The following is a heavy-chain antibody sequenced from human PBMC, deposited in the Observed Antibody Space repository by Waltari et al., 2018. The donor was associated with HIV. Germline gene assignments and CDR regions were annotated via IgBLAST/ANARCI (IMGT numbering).Heavy chain of an antibody. D-gene: IGHD1-26*01. CDR3: ARSGSYRGYFDY. CDR2: IYYSGST. J-gene: IGHJ4*02. Sequence: QVQLQESGPGLVKPSDTLSLTCTVSGASISSYSWSWFRQPPGKGLEWIGYIYYSGSTNYNPSLKSRVTISVDTSKNQFSLKLSSVTAADTAVYYCARSGSYRGYFDYWGQGTLVTVSS. CDR1: GASISSYS. V-gene: IGHV4-59*07.